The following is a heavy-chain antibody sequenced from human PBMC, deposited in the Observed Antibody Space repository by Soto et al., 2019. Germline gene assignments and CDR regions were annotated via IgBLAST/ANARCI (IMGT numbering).Heavy chain of an antibody. CDR3: ARGRRDIVVVPAADGWFDP. Sequence: SETLSLTCAVYGGSFSGYYWSWIRQPPGKGLEWIGEINHSGSTNYNPSLKSRVTISVDTSKNQFSLKLSSVTAADTAVYYCARGRRDIVVVPAADGWFDPWGQGTLVTVSS. V-gene: IGHV4-34*01. J-gene: IGHJ5*02. D-gene: IGHD2-2*01. CDR2: INHSGST. CDR1: GGSFSGYY.